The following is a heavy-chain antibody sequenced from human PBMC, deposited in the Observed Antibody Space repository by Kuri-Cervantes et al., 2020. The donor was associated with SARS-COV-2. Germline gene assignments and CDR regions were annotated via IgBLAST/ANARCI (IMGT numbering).Heavy chain of an antibody. CDR1: GFTFDDYG. J-gene: IGHJ5*02. D-gene: IGHD3/OR15-3a*01. V-gene: IGHV3-30*03. CDR3: AREAWAGYFVENWFDP. CDR2: ISYDGSNK. Sequence: GESLKISCAASGFTFDDYGMSWVRQAPGKGLERVAVISYDGSNKYYADSVKGRFTISRDNSKNTLYLQMNSLRAEDTAVYYCAREAWAGYFVENWFDPWGQGTLVTVSS.